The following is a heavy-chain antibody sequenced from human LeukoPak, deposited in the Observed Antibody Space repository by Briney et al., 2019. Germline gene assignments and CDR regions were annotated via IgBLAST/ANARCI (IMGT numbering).Heavy chain of an antibody. CDR1: GGSFSGYC. CDR2: INHSGST. D-gene: IGHD4/OR15-4a*01. CDR3: ARGPAKMRASDY. Sequence: SETLSLTCAVYGGSFSGYCWSWIRQPPGKGLEWIGEINHSGSTNYNPSLKSRVTISVDTSKNQFSLKLSSVTAADTAVYYCARGPAKMRASDYWGQGTLVTVSS. V-gene: IGHV4-34*01. J-gene: IGHJ4*02.